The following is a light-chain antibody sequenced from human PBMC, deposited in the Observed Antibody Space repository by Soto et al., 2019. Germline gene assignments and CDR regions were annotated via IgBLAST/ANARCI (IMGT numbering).Light chain of an antibody. CDR1: QSISSW. J-gene: IGKJ2*01. CDR3: QQYNSYSQST. Sequence: DIQMTQSPSTLSASVGDRVTITCRASQSISSWLAWYQQKPGKAPKLLIYKASSLERGVPSRFSGSGSGTEFTLTISSLQPDDFATYYCQQYNSYSQSTFGQGTKLEI. V-gene: IGKV1-5*03. CDR2: KAS.